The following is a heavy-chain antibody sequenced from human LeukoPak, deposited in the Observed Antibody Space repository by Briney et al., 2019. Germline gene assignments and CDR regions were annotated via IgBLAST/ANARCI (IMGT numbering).Heavy chain of an antibody. Sequence: GRSLRLSCAASGFTFDDYAMHWVRQAPGKGLEWVSGISWNSGSIGYADSVKGRFTISRDNAKNSLYLQMNSLRAEDTALYYCAKDPYRKSDYYYYYMDVWGKGTTVTVS. CDR1: GFTFDDYA. J-gene: IGHJ6*03. CDR2: ISWNSGSI. V-gene: IGHV3-9*01. CDR3: AKDPYRKSDYYYYYMDV.